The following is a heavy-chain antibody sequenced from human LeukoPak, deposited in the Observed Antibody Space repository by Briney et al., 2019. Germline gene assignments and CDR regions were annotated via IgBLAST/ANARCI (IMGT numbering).Heavy chain of an antibody. J-gene: IGHJ6*02. CDR1: GFTFSSYA. Sequence: GGSLRLSCAASGFTFSSYAMSWVRQAPGKGLEWVSAISGSGGSTYYADSVKGRFTISRDNSKNTLYLQMNSLRAEDTAVYYCARDRGGYDILTGYSYYYGMDVWGQGTTVTVSS. CDR3: ARDRGGYDILTGYSYYYGMDV. V-gene: IGHV3-23*01. D-gene: IGHD3-9*01. CDR2: ISGSGGST.